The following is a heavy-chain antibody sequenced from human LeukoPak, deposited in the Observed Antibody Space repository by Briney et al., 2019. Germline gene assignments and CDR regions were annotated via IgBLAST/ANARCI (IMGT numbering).Heavy chain of an antibody. CDR1: GGSISSYY. V-gene: IGHV4-59*01. CDR2: IYYSGST. J-gene: IGHJ4*02. Sequence: PSETLSLTCTVSGGSISSYYWSWIRQPPGKGLEWVGYIYYSGSTNYNPSLKSRVTISVDTSKNQFSLKLSSVTAADTAVYYCARGKQLFSYWGQGTLVTVSS. CDR3: ARGKQLFSY. D-gene: IGHD6-13*01.